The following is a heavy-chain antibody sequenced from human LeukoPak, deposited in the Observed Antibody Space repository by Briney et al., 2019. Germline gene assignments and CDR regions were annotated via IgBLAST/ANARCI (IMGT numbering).Heavy chain of an antibody. CDR3: ARDHLLWFGELSLFHYYYYGLDV. V-gene: IGHV1-2*06. Sequence: ASVKVSCKASGYTFTGYYMHWVRQAPGQGLEWMGRINPNSGGTNYAQKFQGRVTMNSDTSISPAYMELSRLRSDDTAVYYCARDHLLWFGELSLFHYYYYGLDVWGQGTTVTVSS. D-gene: IGHD3-10*01. J-gene: IGHJ6*02. CDR1: GYTFTGYY. CDR2: INPNSGGT.